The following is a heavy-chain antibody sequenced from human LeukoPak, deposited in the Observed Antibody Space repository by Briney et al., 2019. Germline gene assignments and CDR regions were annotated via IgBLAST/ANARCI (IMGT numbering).Heavy chain of an antibody. Sequence: SVKVSCKASGGTFSSYAISWVRQAPGQGLEWMGGIIPIFGTANYAQKFQGRVTITADESTSTAYMELSSLRSEDTAVYYCASELGGYSYGTYYYYYGMDVWGRGTTVTVSS. CDR3: ASELGGYSYGTYYYYYGMDV. CDR1: GGTFSSYA. J-gene: IGHJ6*01. V-gene: IGHV1-69*13. CDR2: IIPIFGTA. D-gene: IGHD5-18*01.